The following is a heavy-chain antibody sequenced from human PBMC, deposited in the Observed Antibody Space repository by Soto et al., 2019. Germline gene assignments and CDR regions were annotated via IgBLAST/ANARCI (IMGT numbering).Heavy chain of an antibody. CDR2: INHSGST. V-gene: IGHV4-34*01. CDR1: GGSFSGYY. Sequence: QVQLQQWGAGLLKPSETLSLTCAVYGGSFSGYYWTWIRQPPGTGLEWIGEINHSGSTNYNPSLKRRVTISVDTSKNQSSRKLTSVTAAATAVYYCARDKITGLFDYWGQGTLVTVSS. D-gene: IGHD2-8*02. CDR3: ARDKITGLFDY. J-gene: IGHJ4*02.